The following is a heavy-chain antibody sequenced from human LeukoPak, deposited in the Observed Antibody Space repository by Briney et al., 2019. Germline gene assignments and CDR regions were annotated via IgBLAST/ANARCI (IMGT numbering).Heavy chain of an antibody. D-gene: IGHD1-26*01. J-gene: IGHJ4*02. V-gene: IGHV3-21*06. CDR1: GFTFSNAW. Sequence: GGSLRLSCEGSGFTFSNAWMNWVRQAPGKGLEWVSSISSTSTYIYYADSMKGRFIISRDNARNSLYLEMNSLRAEDTAVYYCARIIGISGTYPTDYWGQGTLVTVSS. CDR3: ARIIGISGTYPTDY. CDR2: ISSTSTYI.